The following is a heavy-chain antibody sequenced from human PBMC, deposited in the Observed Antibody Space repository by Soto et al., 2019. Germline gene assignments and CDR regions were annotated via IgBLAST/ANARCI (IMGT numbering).Heavy chain of an antibody. CDR1: EFPFSTLG. CDR2: ISPDGTTT. V-gene: IGHV3-30*18. CDR3: AKERSFFSGYDS. J-gene: IGHJ5*01. D-gene: IGHD5-12*01. Sequence: QVQVVESGGGVVQPGTSLRLSCAASEFPFSTLGMHWVRQAPGKGLEWVAVISPDGTTTFYADSVKGRFSISRDNSKNTIYLQMDSLRADDTDVYYCAKERSFFSGYDSWGQGTLVTVSS.